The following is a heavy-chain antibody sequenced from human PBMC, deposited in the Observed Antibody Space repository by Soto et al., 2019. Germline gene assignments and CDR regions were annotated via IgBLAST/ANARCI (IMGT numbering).Heavy chain of an antibody. CDR3: ARDSGYGSRASVIHYHDY. D-gene: IGHD3-10*01. Sequence: PGGSLRLSWSAPGFTFSSYAMHWVRQAPGKGLEYVSAISSNGGSTYYADSGKGRFTISRENSKNTLYLQMDSLRAEDTAVYYGARDSGYGSRASVIHYHDYWGHGTLVTVSS. CDR2: ISSNGGST. J-gene: IGHJ4*01. V-gene: IGHV3-64*04. CDR1: GFTFSSYA.